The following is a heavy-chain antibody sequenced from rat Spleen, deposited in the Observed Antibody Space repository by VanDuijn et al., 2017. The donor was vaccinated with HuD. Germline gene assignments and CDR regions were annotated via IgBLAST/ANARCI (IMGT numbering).Heavy chain of an antibody. D-gene: IGHD1-9*01. V-gene: IGHV5-46*01. Sequence: EVQLVESGGGLVQPGRSMKLSCVASGFIFSSFPMAWVRQAPTKGLEWVATISSDGRRNYYRDSVKGRFTISRDNAKSTLSLQMDSLRSEDTATFYCARRHYGYTDYFDYWGQGVMVTVSS. CDR3: ARRHYGYTDYFDY. CDR1: GFIFSSFP. J-gene: IGHJ2*01. CDR2: ISSDGRRN.